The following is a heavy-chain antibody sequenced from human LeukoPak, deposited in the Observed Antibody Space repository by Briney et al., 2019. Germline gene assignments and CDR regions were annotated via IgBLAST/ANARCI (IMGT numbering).Heavy chain of an antibody. V-gene: IGHV4-59*11. CDR2: VHSSGGA. CDR1: GGSISSHY. CDR3: ARDLIRGSSSNWFDP. J-gene: IGHJ5*02. D-gene: IGHD6-13*01. Sequence: SETLSLTCTVSGGSISSHYWSWIRQPPGQGLEWIGYVHSSGGANYNPSLNSRVTISVDTSKNQFSLKLSSVTAADTAVYYCARDLIRGSSSNWFDPWGQGTLVTVSS.